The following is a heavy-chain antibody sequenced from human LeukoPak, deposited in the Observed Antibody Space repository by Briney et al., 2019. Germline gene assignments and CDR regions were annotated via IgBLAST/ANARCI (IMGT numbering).Heavy chain of an antibody. CDR1: GYTFTSYG. J-gene: IGHJ6*02. Sequence: GASVKVSCKASGYTFTSYGISWVRQAPGQGLEWMGGIIPIFGTANYAQKFQGRVTITADESTSTAYMELSSLRSEDTAVYYCARSTPDFGVVIKDFYYYGMDVWGQGTTVTVSS. CDR2: IIPIFGTA. V-gene: IGHV1-69*13. CDR3: ARSTPDFGVVIKDFYYYGMDV. D-gene: IGHD3-3*01.